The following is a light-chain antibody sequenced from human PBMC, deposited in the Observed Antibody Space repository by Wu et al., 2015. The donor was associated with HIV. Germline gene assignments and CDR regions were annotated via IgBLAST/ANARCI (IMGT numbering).Light chain of an antibody. CDR2: GAS. V-gene: IGKV3-15*01. CDR1: QSVSNN. Sequence: EIVMTQSPATLSVSPGERATLSCRASQSVSNNLAWYQQTPAQTPKILIHGASTRAPDVPARFSGSGSGTEFTLTISSVQSEDFAVYYCQQYKDWPGTFGQGTKVDVK. J-gene: IGKJ1*01. CDR3: QQYKDWPGT.